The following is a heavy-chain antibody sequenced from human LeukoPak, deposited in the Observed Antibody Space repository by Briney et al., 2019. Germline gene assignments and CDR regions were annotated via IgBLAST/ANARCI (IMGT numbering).Heavy chain of an antibody. J-gene: IGHJ6*03. V-gene: IGHV1-24*01. Sequence: ASVKVSCKASGYTFTSYDINWVRQATGQGLEWMGGFDPEDGETIYAQKFQGRVTMTEDTSTDTAYMELSSLRSEDTAVYYCATANYYMDVWGKGTTVTVSS. CDR1: GYTFTSYD. CDR3: ATANYYMDV. CDR2: FDPEDGET.